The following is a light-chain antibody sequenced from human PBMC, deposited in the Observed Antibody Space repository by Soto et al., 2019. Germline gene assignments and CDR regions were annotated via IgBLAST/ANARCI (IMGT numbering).Light chain of an antibody. V-gene: IGKV1-33*01. Sequence: ILLAQSPSSLSASIGERVTITCQASQDISNYLNWYQQKPGKVPKLLIYDASNLEGGVPSRFSGSGSGTEFIITISGLQPEDTATYYCQQNDYLLSFGGGTKVDVK. CDR2: DAS. CDR1: QDISNY. J-gene: IGKJ4*01. CDR3: QQNDYLLS.